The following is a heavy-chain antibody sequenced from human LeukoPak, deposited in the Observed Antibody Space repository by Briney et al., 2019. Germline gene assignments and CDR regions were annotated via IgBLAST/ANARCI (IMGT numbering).Heavy chain of an antibody. D-gene: IGHD6-19*01. Sequence: PGGSLRLSCAASGFTFSSYWMNWVRPAPGKGREWVANIKQDGSEKDYVDSVKGRFTISRDNAKNSMYLQMNSLRAEDTAVYFCARVSSLAVAGFFDYWGQGILVTVSS. J-gene: IGHJ4*02. V-gene: IGHV3-7*01. CDR1: GFTFSSYW. CDR3: ARVSSLAVAGFFDY. CDR2: IKQDGSEK.